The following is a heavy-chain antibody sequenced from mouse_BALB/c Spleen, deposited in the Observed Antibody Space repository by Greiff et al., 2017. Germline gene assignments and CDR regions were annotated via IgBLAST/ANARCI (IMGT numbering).Heavy chain of an antibody. CDR3: ASQGRYDVYWYFDV. J-gene: IGHJ1*01. D-gene: IGHD2-14*01. Sequence: EVNLVESGGGLVKPGGSLKLSCAASGFAFSSYDMSWVRQTPEKRLEWVAYISSGGGSTYYPDTVKGRFTISRDNAKNTLYLQMSSLKSEDTAMYYCASQGRYDVYWYFDVWGAGTTVTVSS. V-gene: IGHV5-12-1*01. CDR2: ISSGGGST. CDR1: GFAFSSYD.